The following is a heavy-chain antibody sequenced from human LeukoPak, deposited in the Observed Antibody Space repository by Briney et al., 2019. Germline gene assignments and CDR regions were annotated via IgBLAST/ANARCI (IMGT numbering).Heavy chain of an antibody. J-gene: IGHJ4*02. V-gene: IGHV5-51*01. CDR2: IYPGDSDT. CDR1: GYSFASYW. D-gene: IGHD1-26*01. CDR3: ARGGLWGATTIDY. Sequence: GESLKISCKGSGYSFASYWIAWVRQMPGKGLEYMGIIYPGDSDTRYSPSFQGQVTISADKSISTAYLQWSSLEASDTAMYFCARGGLWGATTIDYWAREPWSPSP.